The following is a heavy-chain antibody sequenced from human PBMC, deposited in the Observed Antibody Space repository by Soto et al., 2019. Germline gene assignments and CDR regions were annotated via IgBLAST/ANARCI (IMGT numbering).Heavy chain of an antibody. CDR1: GFTVSSSY. CDR2: IYSGGNT. D-gene: IGHD3-16*01. CDR3: VPRKGDPFT. V-gene: IGHV3-53*01. Sequence: GGSLRLSCAASGFTVSSSYMSWVRQAPGKGLEFVSIIYSGGNTYYADSVKGRFSISTDNSKNTLSLQMNSLRVEDSAVYYCVPRKGDPFTWGPGTLVTVSS. J-gene: IGHJ4*02.